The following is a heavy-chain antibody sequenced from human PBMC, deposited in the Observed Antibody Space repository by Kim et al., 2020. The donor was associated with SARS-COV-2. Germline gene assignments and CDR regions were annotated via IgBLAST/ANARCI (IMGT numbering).Heavy chain of an antibody. Sequence: ASVKVSCKASGYTFTNYAIHCVRQAPGQRLEWMGWINAGNGNTKYSQKFQGRISVTMATSATTGYMELSGLTSEDTAVYYCARGFYDSTSYSHLAYWGQG. V-gene: IGHV1-3*01. CDR1: GYTFTNYA. D-gene: IGHD3-22*01. CDR3: ARGFYDSTSYSHLAY. CDR2: INAGNGNT. J-gene: IGHJ4*02.